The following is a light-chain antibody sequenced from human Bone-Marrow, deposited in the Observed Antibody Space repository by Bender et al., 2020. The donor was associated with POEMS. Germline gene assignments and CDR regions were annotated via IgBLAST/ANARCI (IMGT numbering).Light chain of an antibody. Sequence: QSALTQPASVSASPGQSITIPCIGTNRDVGAYDYVSWYQQRPGEAPKVIIDAVSRRPSGVPDRFSGFKSGNTASLTISGLQAEDEADYYCCSYADNAGSYVVFGGGTKVTVL. J-gene: IGLJ2*01. CDR3: CSYADNAGSYVV. V-gene: IGLV2-11*01. CDR1: NRDVGAYDY. CDR2: AVS.